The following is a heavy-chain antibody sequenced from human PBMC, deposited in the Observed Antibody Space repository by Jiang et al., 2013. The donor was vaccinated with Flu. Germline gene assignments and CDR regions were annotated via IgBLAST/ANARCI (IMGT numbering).Heavy chain of an antibody. CDR1: GDSVSSNSAA. Sequence: QTLSLTCAISGDSVSSNSAAWNWIRQSPSRGLEWLGRTYYRSKWYNDYAVSVKSRITINPDTSKNQFSLQLNSVTPEDTAVYYCARDRGVVTPHYYYYGMDVWGQGTTVTVSS. J-gene: IGHJ6*02. D-gene: IGHD4-23*01. CDR2: TYYRSKWYN. CDR3: ARDRGVVTPHYYYYGMDV. V-gene: IGHV6-1*01.